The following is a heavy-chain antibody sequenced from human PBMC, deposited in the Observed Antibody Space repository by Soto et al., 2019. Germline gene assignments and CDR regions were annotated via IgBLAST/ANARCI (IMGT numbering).Heavy chain of an antibody. CDR1: GFTFSSYG. V-gene: IGHV3-33*01. CDR3: ARDKIAAAASPRYYYYYGMDV. D-gene: IGHD6-13*01. J-gene: IGHJ6*02. CDR2: IWYDGSNK. Sequence: GSLRLSCAASGFTFSSYGMHWVRQAPGKGLEWVAVIWYDGSNKYYADSVKGRFTISRDNSKNTLYLQMNSLRAEDTAVYYCARDKIAAAASPRYYYYYGMDVWGQGTTVTVSS.